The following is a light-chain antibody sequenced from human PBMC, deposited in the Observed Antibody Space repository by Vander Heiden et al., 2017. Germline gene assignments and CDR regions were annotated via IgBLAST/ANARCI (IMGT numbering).Light chain of an antibody. Sequence: DVPMTQSPSTLSASVGDRVTITCRASQSINNLLAWYQQKPGKAPKLLISKASNLESGVPSRFSGSGSGTEFTLTISSLQPDDFAAYYCQQDGCSPWTFGQGTKVESK. V-gene: IGKV1-5*03. CDR2: KAS. CDR1: QSINNL. CDR3: QQDGCSPWT. J-gene: IGKJ1*01.